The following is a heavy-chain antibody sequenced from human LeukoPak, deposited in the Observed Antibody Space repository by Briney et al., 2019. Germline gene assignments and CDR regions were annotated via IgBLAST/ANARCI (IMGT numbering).Heavy chain of an antibody. D-gene: IGHD5-12*01. CDR3: ARVGDSGYDVDYFDY. J-gene: IGHJ4*02. V-gene: IGHV1-69*13. Sequence: SVKVSCKASGGTFSSYAISWVRQAPGQGLDWLGGIIPIFGTANYAQKFQGRVTITADESTSTAYMELSSLRSEGTAVYYCARVGDSGYDVDYFDYWGQGTLVTVSS. CDR1: GGTFSSYA. CDR2: IIPIFGTA.